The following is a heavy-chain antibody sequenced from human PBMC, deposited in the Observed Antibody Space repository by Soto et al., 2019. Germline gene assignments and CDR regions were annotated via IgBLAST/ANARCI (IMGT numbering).Heavy chain of an antibody. D-gene: IGHD5-18*01. CDR2: ISGSGSTA. J-gene: IGHJ6*02. V-gene: IGHV3-23*01. CDR1: EFSFGGYA. Sequence: EVQLLESGGGLVQPGGSLRLSCAASEFSFGGYAISWVRLAPGKGLEWVSGISGSGSTAFYADSVRGRFTISRDNSKKPLYLQMNSLGAEDTAVYYCAKGARGYSPAAMDVWGQGTTGTVTS. CDR3: AKGARGYSPAAMDV.